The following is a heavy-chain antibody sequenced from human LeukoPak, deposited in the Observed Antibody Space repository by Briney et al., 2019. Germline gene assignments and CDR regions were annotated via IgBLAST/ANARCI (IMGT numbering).Heavy chain of an antibody. D-gene: IGHD1-26*01. J-gene: IGHJ5*02. CDR1: GGSFSGYY. Sequence: SETLSLTCAVYGGSFSGYYWSWIRQPPGKGLEWIGEINHSGSTNYNPSLKSRVTISVDMSKNQFSLKLSSVTAADTAVYYCASLWELWGYNWFDPWGQGTLVTVSS. V-gene: IGHV4-34*01. CDR3: ASLWELWGYNWFDP. CDR2: INHSGST.